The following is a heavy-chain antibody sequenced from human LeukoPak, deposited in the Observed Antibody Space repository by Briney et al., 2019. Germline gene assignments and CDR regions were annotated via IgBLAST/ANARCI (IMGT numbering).Heavy chain of an antibody. CDR2: LYNDAFGSTT. J-gene: IGHJ4*02. D-gene: IGHD3-16*01. CDR1: GFTHSTNF. CDR3: ARELGGGGLHYFDD. Sequence: GGSLSLSCAGSGFTHSTNFMSWVRQAPGKGLEWVSTLYNDAFGSTTYYADSVTGRFTISRDNSQNTLFLQMSSLTAEDTAMYYCARELGGGGLHYFDDWGRVTLVTVSS. V-gene: IGHV3-53*01.